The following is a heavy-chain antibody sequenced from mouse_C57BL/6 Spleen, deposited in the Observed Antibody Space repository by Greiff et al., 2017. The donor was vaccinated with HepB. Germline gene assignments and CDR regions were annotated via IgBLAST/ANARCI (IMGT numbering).Heavy chain of an antibody. CDR1: GYTFTSYW. Sequence: QVQLKESGAELVKPGASVKLSCKASGYTFTSYWMQWVKQRPGQGLEWIGEIDPSDSYTNYNQKFKGKATLTVDTSSSTAYMQLSSLTSEDSAVYYCARWRGSSYFDYWGQGTTLTVSS. D-gene: IGHD1-1*01. CDR2: IDPSDSYT. J-gene: IGHJ2*01. V-gene: IGHV1-50*01. CDR3: ARWRGSSYFDY.